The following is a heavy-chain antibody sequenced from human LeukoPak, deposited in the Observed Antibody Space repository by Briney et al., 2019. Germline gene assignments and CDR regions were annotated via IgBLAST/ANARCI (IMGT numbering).Heavy chain of an antibody. V-gene: IGHV3-23*01. J-gene: IGHJ4*02. CDR3: AKDLKGYYGSGSYPH. CDR1: GFTFSSYA. CDR2: ISGSTEST. Sequence: GGSLRLSCAASGFTFSSYAMTWVRQAPGKGLEWVSSISGSTESTYYADSVKGRFTISRDNSKNTLYLQMNSLRAEDTAVYYCAKDLKGYYGSGSYPHWGQGTLVTVSS. D-gene: IGHD3-10*01.